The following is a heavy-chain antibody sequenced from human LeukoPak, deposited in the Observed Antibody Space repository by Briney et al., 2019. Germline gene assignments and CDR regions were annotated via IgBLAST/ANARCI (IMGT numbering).Heavy chain of an antibody. CDR3: ARGYYNYYYMDV. CDR2: INWNGGST. J-gene: IGHJ6*03. Sequence: GGSLRLSCAASGFTFDDYGMSWVRQAPGKGLEWVSGINWNGGSTGYADSVKGRFTISRDNAKNSLYLQMNSLRAEDTAVYYCARGYYNYYYMDVWGKGTTVTVSS. V-gene: IGHV3-20*04. D-gene: IGHD3-10*01. CDR1: GFTFDDYG.